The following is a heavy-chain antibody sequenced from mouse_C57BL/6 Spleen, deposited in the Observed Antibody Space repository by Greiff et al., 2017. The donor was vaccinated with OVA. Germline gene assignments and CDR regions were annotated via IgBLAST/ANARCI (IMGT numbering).Heavy chain of an antibody. CDR1: GYTFTSYW. CDR3: ARSGGPYYYGSIPDY. CDR2: LATSDSES. J-gene: IGHJ4*01. D-gene: IGHD1-1*01. V-gene: IGHV1-69*01. Sequence: VQLQQPGAELVMPGASVKLSCKASGYTFTSYWMQWGQQRPGHGLEWIGELATSDSESNYNQKFQGKSTLTVDKSSSTAYMQLSSLTSEDAAVYYCARSGGPYYYGSIPDYWGQGTSVTVSS.